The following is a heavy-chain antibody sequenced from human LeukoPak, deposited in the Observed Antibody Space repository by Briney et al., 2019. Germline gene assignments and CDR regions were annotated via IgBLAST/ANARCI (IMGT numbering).Heavy chain of an antibody. V-gene: IGHV4-59*08. D-gene: IGHD3-10*01. CDR2: IYYSGST. CDR3: ARWGYYGSGSYPNWFDP. J-gene: IGHJ5*02. Sequence: SETLSLTGTVSGGSISSYYWSWIRQPPRKGLEWIGYIYYSGSTNYNPSLKSRVTISVDTSKNQFSLKLSSVTAADTAVYYCARWGYYGSGSYPNWFDPWGQGTLVTVSS. CDR1: GGSISSYY.